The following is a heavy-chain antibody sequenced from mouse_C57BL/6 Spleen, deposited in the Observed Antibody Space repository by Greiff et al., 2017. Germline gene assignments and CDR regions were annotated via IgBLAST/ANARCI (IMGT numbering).Heavy chain of an antibody. D-gene: IGHD2-3*01. Sequence: EVKLQESGPGLVKPSQSLSLTCSVTGYSITSGYYWNWIRQFPGNKLEWLGYISYDGSNNYNPSFKNRISITRDTSKNQFFLKLNSVTTEDTATYYCAREGGYCRNFDYWGQGTTLTVSS. J-gene: IGHJ2*01. CDR2: ISYDGSN. CDR1: GYSITSGYY. V-gene: IGHV3-6*01. CDR3: AREGGYCRNFDY.